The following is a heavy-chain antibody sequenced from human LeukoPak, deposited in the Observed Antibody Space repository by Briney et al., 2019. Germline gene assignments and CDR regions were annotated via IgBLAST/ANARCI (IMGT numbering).Heavy chain of an antibody. CDR1: GGSISSGGYY. J-gene: IGHJ4*02. D-gene: IGHD6-6*01. V-gene: IGHV4-31*03. CDR2: IYYSGST. CDR3: AREGGSSSKFDY. Sequence: SETLSLTCTVSGGSISSGGYYWSWIRQHPGKGLEWIGYIYYSGSTYYNPSLKSRVTISVDTSKNQFSLKLSSVTAADTAVYDCAREGGSSSKFDYWGQGTLVTVSS.